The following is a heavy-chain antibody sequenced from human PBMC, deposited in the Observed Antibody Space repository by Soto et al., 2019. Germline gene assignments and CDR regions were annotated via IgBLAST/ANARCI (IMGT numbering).Heavy chain of an antibody. Sequence: ASETLSLTCTVSGGSSSSSSYYWGWIRQPPGKGLEWIGSIYYSGSTYYNPSLKSRVTISVDTSKNQFSLKLSSVTAADTAVYYCARGWALRFLEWLVWFDPWGQGTLVTVSS. D-gene: IGHD3-3*01. J-gene: IGHJ5*02. CDR1: GGSSSSSSYY. CDR3: ARGWALRFLEWLVWFDP. CDR2: IYYSGST. V-gene: IGHV4-39*01.